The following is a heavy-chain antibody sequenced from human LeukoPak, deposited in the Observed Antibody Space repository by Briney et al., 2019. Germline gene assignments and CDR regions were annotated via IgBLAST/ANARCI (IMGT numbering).Heavy chain of an antibody. D-gene: IGHD3-9*01. CDR3: ARGELRYFADGFDY. CDR1: GGTFNNYV. V-gene: IGHV1-69*04. J-gene: IGHJ4*02. Sequence: ASVTVSCKTSGGTFNNYVISWVRQAPGQGLEWMGRIIPILDIANSAQKFQGRVTITADKSTSTAYMELSSLRSEDTAVYYCARGELRYFADGFDYWGQGTLVTVSS. CDR2: IIPILDIA.